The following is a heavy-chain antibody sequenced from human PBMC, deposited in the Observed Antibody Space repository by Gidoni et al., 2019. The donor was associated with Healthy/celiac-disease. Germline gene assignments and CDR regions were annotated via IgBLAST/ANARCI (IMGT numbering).Heavy chain of an antibody. D-gene: IGHD2-2*01. CDR3: ARDPCSSTSCYVGL. Sequence: QVQLVGSGGGVVQPGRSLRLSCAASGFTFSSYAMHWFRQAPGKGLEWVAVISYDGSNKYYADSVKGRFTISRDNSKNTLYLQMNSLRAEDTAVYYCARDPCSSTSCYVGLWGQGTMVTVSS. CDR2: ISYDGSNK. CDR1: GFTFSSYA. J-gene: IGHJ3*01. V-gene: IGHV3-30-3*01.